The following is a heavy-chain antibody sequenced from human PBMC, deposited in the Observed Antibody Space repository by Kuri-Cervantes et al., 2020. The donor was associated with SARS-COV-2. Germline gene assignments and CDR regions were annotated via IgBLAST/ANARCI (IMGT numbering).Heavy chain of an antibody. V-gene: IGHV3-23*01. Sequence: LSLTCAASGFTFSSYAMSWVRQAPGKGLEWVSAISGSGGSTYYADSVKGRFTISRDNSKNTLYLQMNGLRAEDTAVYYCAKDSGYQLHYVYYYYGMDVWGQGTTVTVSS. CDR3: AKDSGYQLHYVYYYYGMDV. J-gene: IGHJ6*02. D-gene: IGHD2-2*01. CDR1: GFTFSSYA. CDR2: ISGSGGST.